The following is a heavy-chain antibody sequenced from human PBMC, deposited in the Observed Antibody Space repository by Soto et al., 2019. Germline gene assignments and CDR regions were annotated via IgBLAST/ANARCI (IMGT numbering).Heavy chain of an antibody. CDR2: ISAYNGNT. D-gene: IGHD3-3*01. J-gene: IGHJ5*02. CDR1: GYTFTSYG. V-gene: IGHV1-18*01. Sequence: ASVKVSCKASGYTFTSYGISWVRQAPGQGLEWMGWISAYNGNTNYAQKFQGRVTMIEDTSTDTAYMELSSLRSEDTAVYYCATDQSYGVTIFGVVINAGGFDPWGQGTLVTVSS. CDR3: ATDQSYGVTIFGVVINAGGFDP.